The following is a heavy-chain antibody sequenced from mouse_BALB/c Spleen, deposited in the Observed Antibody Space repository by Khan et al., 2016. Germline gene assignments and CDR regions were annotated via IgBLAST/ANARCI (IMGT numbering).Heavy chain of an antibody. CDR3: ARAGYYGYLAY. CDR1: GFDFSRYW. Sequence: EVKLLESGGGLVHPGGSLKLSCAASGFDFSRYWMIWVRQAPGKGLEWIGEINPDSYTINYTPSLKDKFIISRDNAKNTLYLQMSKVRSEDTALYYCARAGYYGYLAYWGQGTLVTVSA. CDR2: INPDSYTI. J-gene: IGHJ3*01. D-gene: IGHD1-1*01. V-gene: IGHV4-1*02.